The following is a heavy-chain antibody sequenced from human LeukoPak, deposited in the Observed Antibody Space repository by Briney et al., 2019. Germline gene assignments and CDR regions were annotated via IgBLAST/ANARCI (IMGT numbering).Heavy chain of an antibody. V-gene: IGHV3-33*01. CDR2: IWYDGSNK. CDR1: GFTFSSYG. CDR3: ARLTSPPPDVDTAMALSNYYYGMDV. D-gene: IGHD5-18*01. J-gene: IGHJ6*02. Sequence: PGGSLRLSCAASGFTFSSYGMHWVRQAPGKGLEWVAVIWYDGSNKYYADSVKGRFTISRDNSKNTLYLQMNSLRAEDTAVYYCARLTSPPPDVDTAMALSNYYYGMDVWGQGTTVTVSS.